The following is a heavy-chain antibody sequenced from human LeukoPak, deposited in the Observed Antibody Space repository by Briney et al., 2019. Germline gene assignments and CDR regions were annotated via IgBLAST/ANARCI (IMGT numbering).Heavy chain of an antibody. CDR1: GYSFTTYW. V-gene: IGHV5-51*01. CDR2: IYPGDSDT. Sequence: GESLKISCKCSGYSFTTYWIGWVRQMPEKGLEWMGIIYPGDSDTRDSPSFHGHVTISADKSISTAYLQWSSLKASDTAMYYCALRRDERGYNDIFDIWGQGTMVTVSS. CDR3: ALRRDERGYNDIFDI. J-gene: IGHJ3*02. D-gene: IGHD5-18*01.